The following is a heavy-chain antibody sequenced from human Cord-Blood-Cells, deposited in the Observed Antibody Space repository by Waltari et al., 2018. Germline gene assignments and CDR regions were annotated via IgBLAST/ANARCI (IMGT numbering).Heavy chain of an antibody. CDR2: INAGNGNT. CDR1: GYTFTSYA. CDR3: ARDIAAAGTGFDD. Sequence: QVQLVQSGAEVKKPGASVKVSCKASGYTFTSYAMHWVRQAPGQRLEWMGWINAGNGNTKYSQKFQGRVTITRDTSASTAYMELSSLRSEDTAVYYCARDIAAAGTGFDDWGQGTLVTVSS. V-gene: IGHV1-3*01. D-gene: IGHD6-13*01. J-gene: IGHJ4*02.